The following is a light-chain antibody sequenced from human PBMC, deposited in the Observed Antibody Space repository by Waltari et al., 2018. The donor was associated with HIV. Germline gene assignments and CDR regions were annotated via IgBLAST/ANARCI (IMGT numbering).Light chain of an antibody. Sequence: DIQMTQSPPYVSASVGDSVTISCRASKGICTYLVWYQQKIGGAPQLLIYSASRLQSGVPPRFSGSGSGTNFSLNITNLQPEDFAIYFCQQAQSFPHTFGGGTEV. J-gene: IGKJ4*01. CDR2: SAS. CDR1: KGICTY. V-gene: IGKV1-12*01. CDR3: QQAQSFPHT.